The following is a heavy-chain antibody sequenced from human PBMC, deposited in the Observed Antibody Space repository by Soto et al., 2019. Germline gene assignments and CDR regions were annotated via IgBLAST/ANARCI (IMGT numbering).Heavy chain of an antibody. Sequence: PGASVKVSCKASGYTFTGYYMHWVRQAPGQELEWMGWINPNSGGTNYAQKFQGWVTMTRDTSISTAYMELSRLRSDDTAVYYCARVRGVFRGVTTPNYYYYGMDVWGQGTTVTVSS. J-gene: IGHJ6*02. D-gene: IGHD3-10*01. CDR2: INPNSGGT. V-gene: IGHV1-2*04. CDR1: GYTFTGYY. CDR3: ARVRGVFRGVTTPNYYYYGMDV.